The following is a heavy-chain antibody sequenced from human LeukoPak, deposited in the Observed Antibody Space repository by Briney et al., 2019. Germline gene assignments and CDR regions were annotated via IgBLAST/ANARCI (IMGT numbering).Heavy chain of an antibody. Sequence: PGRSLRLSCAASGFTFSSYAMHWVRQAPGKGLEWVAVISYDGSNKYYADSVKGRFTISRDNSRNTLYLQMNSLRAEDTAVYYCARVEAAGYNWFDPLGPGNPGHRLL. D-gene: IGHD6-13*01. CDR1: GFTFSSYA. CDR2: ISYDGSNK. CDR3: ARVEAAGYNWFDP. V-gene: IGHV3-30*04. J-gene: IGHJ5*02.